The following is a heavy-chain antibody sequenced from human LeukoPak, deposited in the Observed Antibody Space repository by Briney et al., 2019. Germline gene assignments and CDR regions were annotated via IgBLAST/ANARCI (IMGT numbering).Heavy chain of an antibody. Sequence: PGGSLRLSCAASGFTFNGYGMRWVRQAPGKGLEGVSARSGRDGSTYCGDSVKRRFTIPRDNSKNTLYLQMHSLRAEDTAVYYCVKDTPLAYWGQGTLAIVSS. V-gene: IGHV3-23*02. CDR2: RSGRDGST. CDR3: VKDTPLAY. CDR1: GFTFNGYG. J-gene: IGHJ4*02.